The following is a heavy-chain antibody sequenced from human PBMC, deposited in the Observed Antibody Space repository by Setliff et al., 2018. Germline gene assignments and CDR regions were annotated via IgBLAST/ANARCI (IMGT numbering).Heavy chain of an antibody. J-gene: IGHJ6*02. CDR2: ISSSGSTI. V-gene: IGHV3-11*04. Sequence: GGSLRLSCAASGFTFSDYYMSWIRQAPGKGLEWVSYISSSGSTIYYADSVKGRFTISRDNAKNSLYLQMNSLRGEDTAVYHCTRDQDYYGMDVWGQGTTVTVSS. CDR1: GFTFSDYY. CDR3: TRDQDYYGMDV.